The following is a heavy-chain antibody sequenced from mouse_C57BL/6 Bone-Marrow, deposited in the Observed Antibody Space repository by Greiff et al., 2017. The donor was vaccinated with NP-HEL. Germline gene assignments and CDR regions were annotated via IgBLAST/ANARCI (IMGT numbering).Heavy chain of an antibody. D-gene: IGHD2-5*01. CDR2: IDPSDSET. CDR3: ARGGYSNYGTY. Sequence: QVQLQQPGAELVRPGSSVKLSCKASGYTFTSYWMHWVKKRPIQGLEWIGNIDPSDSETHYNQKFKDKATLTVDKSSSTAYMQLSSLTSEDSAVYYCARGGYSNYGTYWGQGTLVTVSA. J-gene: IGHJ3*01. CDR1: GYTFTSYW. V-gene: IGHV1-52*01.